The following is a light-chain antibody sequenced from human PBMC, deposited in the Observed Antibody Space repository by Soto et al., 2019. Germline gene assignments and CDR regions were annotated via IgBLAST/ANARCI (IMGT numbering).Light chain of an antibody. V-gene: IGLV2-14*03. CDR3: SSYTSSSTRV. CDR2: EVY. J-gene: IGLJ1*01. Sequence: SALTQPAYVCKSPGPSFANSCTGSSSDVGGYNYVSWYQQHPGKAPKLIIYEVYNRPSGVSDRFSGSKSGKTASLTISGRQAEDEADYYCSSYTSSSTRVFGTGTKVPVL. CDR1: SSDVGGYNY.